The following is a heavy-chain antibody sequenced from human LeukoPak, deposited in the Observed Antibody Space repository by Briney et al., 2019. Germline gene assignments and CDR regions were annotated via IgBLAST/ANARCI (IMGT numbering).Heavy chain of an antibody. CDR2: ISGSGGST. V-gene: IGHV3-23*01. J-gene: IGHJ4*02. Sequence: GGSLRLFCAASGFTFSSYAMSWVRQAPGKGLEWVSAISGSGGSTYYADSVKGRFTISRDNPKNTLYLQMNSLRAEDTAVYYCAKYHLSTVTIGLFDYWGQGTLVTVSS. CDR3: AKYHLSTVTIGLFDY. D-gene: IGHD4-17*01. CDR1: GFTFSSYA.